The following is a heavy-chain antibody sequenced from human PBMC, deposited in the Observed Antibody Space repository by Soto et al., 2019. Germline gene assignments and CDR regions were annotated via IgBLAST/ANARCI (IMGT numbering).Heavy chain of an antibody. J-gene: IGHJ4*02. CDR2: IIAIFDKA. CDR3: TREAHGGNFES. D-gene: IGHD2-15*01. CDR1: GGRFNTNA. Sequence: QVQLVQSGAEVKKPGSSVKVSCKVSGGRFNTNAISWLRQAPGQGLEWMGGIIAIFDKANYAQKFQDRVTMTADESTSTAYMELSSIRSDDTAVYFCTREAHGGNFESWGQGTLVTVSS. V-gene: IGHV1-69*12.